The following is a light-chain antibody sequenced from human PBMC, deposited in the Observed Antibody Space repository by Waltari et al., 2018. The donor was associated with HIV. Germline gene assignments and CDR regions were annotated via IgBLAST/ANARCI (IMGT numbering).Light chain of an antibody. CDR3: SSYTSSSTPYV. V-gene: IGLV2-14*01. CDR2: EVS. CDR1: SSDVGGYNY. J-gene: IGLJ1*01. Sequence: QSALTQPASVSGSPGQSITISCTGTSSDVGGYNYVSWYQQHPGKAPELMIYEVSNRPSGVSNRFSGSKSGNTASLTISGLQAEDEADYYCSSYTSSSTPYVVGTGTKVTVL.